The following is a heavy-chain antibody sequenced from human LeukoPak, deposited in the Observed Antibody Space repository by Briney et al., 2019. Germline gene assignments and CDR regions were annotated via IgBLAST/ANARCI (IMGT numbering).Heavy chain of an antibody. Sequence: PSETLSLTCAVSGGSISSSNWWSWVRQPPGKGLEWIGEIYHSGSTNYTPSLKSRVTISVDKSKNQFSLKLSSVTAADTAVYYCARAPYSSGWPHYFDYWGQGTLVTVSS. CDR3: ARAPYSSGWPHYFDY. CDR2: IYHSGST. D-gene: IGHD6-19*01. J-gene: IGHJ4*02. CDR1: GGSISSSNW. V-gene: IGHV4-4*02.